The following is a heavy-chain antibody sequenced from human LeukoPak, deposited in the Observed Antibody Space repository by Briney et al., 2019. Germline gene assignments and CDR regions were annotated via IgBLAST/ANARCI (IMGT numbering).Heavy chain of an antibody. CDR3: ATSIVVVPAATY. CDR1: GFTFSSYG. J-gene: IGHJ4*02. CDR2: IRYDGSNK. D-gene: IGHD2-2*01. Sequence: PGGSLRLSCAASGFTFSSYGMHWVRQAPGKGLEWVAFIRYDGSNKYYADSVKGRFTISRDNSKNTLYLQMNSLRAEDTAVYYCATSIVVVPAATYWGQGTLVTVSS. V-gene: IGHV3-30*02.